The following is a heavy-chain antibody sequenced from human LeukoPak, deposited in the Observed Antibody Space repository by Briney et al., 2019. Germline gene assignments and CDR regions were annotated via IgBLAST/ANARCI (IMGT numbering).Heavy chain of an antibody. D-gene: IGHD3-22*01. CDR2: IIPIFGTA. Sequence: SVKVPCKASGGTFSSYAISWVRQAPGQGLEWMGGIIPIFGTANYAQKFQGRVTITADESTSTAYMELSSLRSEDTAVYYCARGYYDSSGYPNYYYYYMDVWGKGTTVTVSS. J-gene: IGHJ6*03. CDR3: ARGYYDSSGYPNYYYYYMDV. V-gene: IGHV1-69*13. CDR1: GGTFSSYA.